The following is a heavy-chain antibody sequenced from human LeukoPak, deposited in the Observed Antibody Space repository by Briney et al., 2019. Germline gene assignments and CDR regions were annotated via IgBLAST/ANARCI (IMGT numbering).Heavy chain of an antibody. J-gene: IGHJ4*02. V-gene: IGHV4-61*02. CDR1: GGSLSSGSYY. Sequence: PSQTLSLTCTVSGGSLSSGSYYWSWIRQPAGKGLEWIGRIYTSGSTNYNPSLKSRVTISVDTSKNQFSLKLSSVTAADTAVYYCARDPSLGGGVGYWGQGTLVTVSS. CDR3: ARDPSLGGGVGY. D-gene: IGHD2-15*01. CDR2: IYTSGST.